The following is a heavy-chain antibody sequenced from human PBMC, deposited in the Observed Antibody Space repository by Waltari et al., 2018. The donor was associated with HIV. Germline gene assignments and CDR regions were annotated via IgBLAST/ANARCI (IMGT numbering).Heavy chain of an antibody. Sequence: QVQLQQWGAGPLKPSETLSLTCAVYGGSFSGYYWSWIRQPPGKGLEWIGEINHSGSTNYNPSLKSRVTISVDTSKNQFSLKLNSVTAADTAVYYCARPVALGGMDVWGQGTTVTVSS. CDR1: GGSFSGYY. V-gene: IGHV4-34*01. J-gene: IGHJ6*02. CDR3: ARPVALGGMDV. D-gene: IGHD3-3*02. CDR2: INHSGST.